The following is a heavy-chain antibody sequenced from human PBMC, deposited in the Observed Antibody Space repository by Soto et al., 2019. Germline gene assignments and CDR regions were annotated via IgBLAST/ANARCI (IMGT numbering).Heavy chain of an antibody. Sequence: QLQLQESGPGLVKPSETLSLTCTVSGGSISSSSYYWGWIRQPPGKGLEWIGSIYYSGSTYYNPSLKSRVTISVDTSKNQFSLKLSSVTAADTAVYYCARHTNSGSYSGGNFDYWGQGTLVTVSS. V-gene: IGHV4-39*01. CDR2: IYYSGST. CDR3: ARHTNSGSYSGGNFDY. D-gene: IGHD1-26*01. CDR1: GGSISSSSYY. J-gene: IGHJ4*02.